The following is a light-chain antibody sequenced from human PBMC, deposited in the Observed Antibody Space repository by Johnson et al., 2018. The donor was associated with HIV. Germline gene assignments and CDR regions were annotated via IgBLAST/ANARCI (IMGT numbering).Light chain of an antibody. CDR2: ENH. CDR3: GTWDSSLSACFYV. Sequence: QSVLTQPPSVSAAPGQKVTISCSGSSSNIGNNYVSWYQQLPGTAPKLLIYENHKRPSGIPDRFSGSKSGTSATLGITGLQTGDEADYYCGTWDSSLSACFYVFGTGTKVTVL. V-gene: IGLV1-51*02. CDR1: SSNIGNNY. J-gene: IGLJ1*01.